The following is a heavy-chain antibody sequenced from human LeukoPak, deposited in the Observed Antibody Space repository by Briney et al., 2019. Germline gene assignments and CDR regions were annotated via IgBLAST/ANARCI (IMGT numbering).Heavy chain of an antibody. V-gene: IGHV4-30-2*01. D-gene: IGHD6-6*01. CDR1: GGSISSGGYS. CDR2: IYHSGST. Sequence: SETLSLTCAVSGGSISSGGYSGSWIRQPPGKGLEGMGYIYHSGSTYYNPSLKSRVTISVDRSKNQFSLKLSSVTAADTAVYYCARTSIAARRANAFDIWGQGTMVTVSS. CDR3: ARTSIAARRANAFDI. J-gene: IGHJ3*02.